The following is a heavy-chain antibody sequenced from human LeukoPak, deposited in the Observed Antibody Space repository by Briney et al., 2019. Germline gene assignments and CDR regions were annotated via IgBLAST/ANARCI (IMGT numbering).Heavy chain of an antibody. CDR3: AKDGRLYYDSSNYFDY. Sequence: GGSLRLSCAASGFTFSSYEMNWVRQAPGKGLEWVSYISSSGSTTYYADSVKGRFTISRDNSKNTLNLQLNSLRAEDTAIYYCAKDGRLYYDSSNYFDYWGQGTLVTVSS. D-gene: IGHD3-22*01. J-gene: IGHJ4*02. V-gene: IGHV3-48*03. CDR2: ISSSGSTT. CDR1: GFTFSSYE.